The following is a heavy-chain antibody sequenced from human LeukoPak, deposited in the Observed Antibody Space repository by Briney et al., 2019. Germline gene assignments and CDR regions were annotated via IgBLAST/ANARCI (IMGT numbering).Heavy chain of an antibody. CDR3: AKDRRGGLDYYYYYMDV. CDR2: IRYDGSNK. D-gene: IGHD1-26*01. J-gene: IGHJ6*03. Sequence: RAGGSLRLSCAASGFTFSSYGMHWVRQAPGKGLEWVAFIRYDGSNKYYADSVKGRFTISRDNSKNTLYLQMNSLRAEDTAVYYCAKDRRGGLDYYYYYMDVWGKGTTVTVSS. V-gene: IGHV3-30*02. CDR1: GFTFSSYG.